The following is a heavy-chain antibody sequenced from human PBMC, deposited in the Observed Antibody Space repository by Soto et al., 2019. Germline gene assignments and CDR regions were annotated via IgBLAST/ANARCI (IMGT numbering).Heavy chain of an antibody. V-gene: IGHV3-23*01. J-gene: IGHJ4*02. CDR2: ISGNGRVT. Sequence: EGSLRLSCAASGFTFDNYAMSWVRQAPGKGLEWVSTISGNGRVTYYADSVKGRFTISRDNSKNTLYLQMNSLRDEDTAVYYCARVHSTSYHYFDYWGQGTVVTVSS. CDR1: GFTFDNYA. D-gene: IGHD6-13*01. CDR3: ARVHSTSYHYFDY.